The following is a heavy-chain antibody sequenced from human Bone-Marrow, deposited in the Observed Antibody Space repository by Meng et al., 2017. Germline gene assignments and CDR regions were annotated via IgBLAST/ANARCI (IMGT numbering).Heavy chain of an antibody. CDR1: GGSFSGYY. Sequence: QVLLQQWGSGLLKPSETLSLTCAVYGGSFSGYYWSWIRQPPGKGLEWIGEINHSGSTNYNPSLKSRVTISVDTSKNQFSLKLSSVTAADTAVYYCASGYCSGGSCQVGWFDPWGQGTLVTVSS. V-gene: IGHV4-34*01. J-gene: IGHJ5*02. D-gene: IGHD2-15*01. CDR3: ASGYCSGGSCQVGWFDP. CDR2: INHSGST.